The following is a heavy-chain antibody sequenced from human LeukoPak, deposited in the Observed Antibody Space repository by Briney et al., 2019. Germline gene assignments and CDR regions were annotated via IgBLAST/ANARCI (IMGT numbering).Heavy chain of an antibody. CDR3: ARDWRSLLWFGELTNWDLFDY. CDR1: GDTFIAYY. V-gene: IGHV1-18*04. CDR2: ISAYNGNT. J-gene: IGHJ4*02. Sequence: ASVKVSCKASGDTFIAYYMHWVRQAPGQGLEWMGWISAYNGNTNYAQKLQGRVTMTTDTSTSTAYMELRSLRSDDTAVYYCARDWRSLLWFGELTNWDLFDYWGQGTLVTVSS. D-gene: IGHD3-10*01.